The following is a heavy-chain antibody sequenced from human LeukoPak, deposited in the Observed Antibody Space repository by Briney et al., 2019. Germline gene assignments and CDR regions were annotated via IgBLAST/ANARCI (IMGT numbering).Heavy chain of an antibody. CDR1: GYTFTSYG. Sequence: ASVKVSCKASGYTFTSYGINWVRQAPGQGLAWIGWISGYNGNTKYEQKFQGRVTLTTDTSTDTVYMEVRSLTSDDTAVYYCARADSWELLRAWFDPWGQGTLVTVSS. V-gene: IGHV1-18*01. D-gene: IGHD1-26*01. CDR2: ISGYNGNT. J-gene: IGHJ5*02. CDR3: ARADSWELLRAWFDP.